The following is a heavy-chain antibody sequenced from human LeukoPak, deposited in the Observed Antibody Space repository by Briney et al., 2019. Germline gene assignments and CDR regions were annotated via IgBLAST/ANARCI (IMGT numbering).Heavy chain of an antibody. Sequence: KTSETLSLTCTVSGDSISSYYWSWIRQPPGKGLEWIAYIYYIGSTDYNPSLKSRVTISVDTSKNQFSLKLNSVTAADTAVYYCARGVDYYGVWGQGTLVTVSS. V-gene: IGHV4-59*08. CDR1: GDSISSYY. D-gene: IGHD3-10*01. CDR3: ARGVDYYGV. J-gene: IGHJ4*02. CDR2: IYYIGST.